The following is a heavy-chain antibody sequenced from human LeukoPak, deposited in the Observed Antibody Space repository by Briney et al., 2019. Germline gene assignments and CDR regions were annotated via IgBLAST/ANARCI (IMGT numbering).Heavy chain of an antibody. D-gene: IGHD3-3*01. J-gene: IGHJ5*02. V-gene: IGHV4-4*07. CDR3: ARENYDFWSGYHRINWFDP. CDR1: GGSISSYY. CDR2: IYTSGST. Sequence: SETLSLTCTVSGGSISSYYWSWIRQPAGKGLEWIGRIYTSGSTNYNPSLKSRVTMSVDTCKNQFSLKLSSVTAADTAVYYCARENYDFWSGYHRINWFDPWGQGTLVTVSS.